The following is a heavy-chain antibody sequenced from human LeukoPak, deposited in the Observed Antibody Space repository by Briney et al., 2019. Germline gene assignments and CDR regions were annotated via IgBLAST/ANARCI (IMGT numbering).Heavy chain of an antibody. CDR1: GHTFTGYY. CDR3: GSGQWLVGVFY. Sequence: ASVKVSCKASGHTFTGYYMHWVRQAPGQGLEWPGWINPNSGVTNYAQKFQGRITMTRDTSIPTVYMELSSLTSDDTAVYYCGSGQWLVGVFYWGQGTLVTVSS. D-gene: IGHD6-19*01. V-gene: IGHV1-2*02. CDR2: INPNSGVT. J-gene: IGHJ4*02.